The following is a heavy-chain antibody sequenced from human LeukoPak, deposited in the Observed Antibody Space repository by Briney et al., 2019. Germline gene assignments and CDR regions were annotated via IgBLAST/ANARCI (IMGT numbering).Heavy chain of an antibody. D-gene: IGHD6-13*01. J-gene: IGHJ4*02. V-gene: IGHV3-30*18. CDR2: ISYDGSNK. CDR1: GFTFSSYG. CDR3: AKPRTPYSSSWSDY. Sequence: PGRSLRLSCAASGFTFSSYGMHWVRQAPGKGLEWVAVISYDGSNKYYADSVKGRFTISRDNSKNTLYLQMNSLRAEDTAVYYCAKPRTPYSSSWSDYWGQGTLVTVSS.